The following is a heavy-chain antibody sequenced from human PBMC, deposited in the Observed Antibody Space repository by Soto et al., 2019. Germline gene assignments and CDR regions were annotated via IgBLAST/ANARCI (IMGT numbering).Heavy chain of an antibody. V-gene: IGHV4-34*01. CDR3: ARGGYRYGRYYYYYGMDV. CDR2: INHSGST. D-gene: IGHD5-18*01. Sequence: QVQLQQWGAGLLKPSETLSLTCSVYGGSFSGYYWSWIRQPPGKGLEWIGEINHSGSTNYNPSLKSRVTISVDTSKNQFSLKLSSVTAADTAVYYRARGGYRYGRYYYYYGMDVWGQGTTVTVSS. CDR1: GGSFSGYY. J-gene: IGHJ6*02.